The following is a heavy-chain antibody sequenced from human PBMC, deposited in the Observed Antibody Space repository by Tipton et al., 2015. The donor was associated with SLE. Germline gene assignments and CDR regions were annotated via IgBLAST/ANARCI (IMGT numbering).Heavy chain of an antibody. CDR1: GESFSGYY. CDR3: ARTYSSSPQTFDY. J-gene: IGHJ4*02. D-gene: IGHD6-13*01. V-gene: IGHV3-11*04. CDR2: ISGSGGST. Sequence: LSLTCAVYGESFSGYYWSWVRQAPGKGLEWASAISGSGGSTYYADSVKGRFTISRDNAKNSLYLQMNSLRAEDTAVYYCARTYSSSPQTFDYWGQGTLVTVSS.